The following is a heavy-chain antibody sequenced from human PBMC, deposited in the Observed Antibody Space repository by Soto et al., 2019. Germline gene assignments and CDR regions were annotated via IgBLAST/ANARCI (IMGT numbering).Heavy chain of an antibody. CDR2: ISGYSGNT. J-gene: IGHJ4*02. Sequence: QVQLVQSGAEVKKPGASVRVSCKGSGFTFTNHGFTWVRQAPGQGLEWMGRISGYSGNTNYAQKLQGRVTMTTDTSTNTAYMELRSLRSDDTAVYYCARDLVTGGSGKAVDLWGQGTLVTVSS. V-gene: IGHV1-18*01. D-gene: IGHD3-10*01. CDR3: ARDLVTGGSGKAVDL. CDR1: GFTFTNHG.